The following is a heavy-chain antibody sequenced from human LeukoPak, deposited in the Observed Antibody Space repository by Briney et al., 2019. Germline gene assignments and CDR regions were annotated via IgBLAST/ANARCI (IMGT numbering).Heavy chain of an antibody. CDR2: IHPHGIF. CDR1: GGSCDDYY. J-gene: IGHJ4*02. V-gene: IGHV4-34*01. Sequence: PSETRSLTCDVSGGSCDDYYCSWIRQPPGKGLEWVGEIHPHGIFYYNSSLMSRVTISIDTSKTQFSLRLTSVTATDTAFYYCARGRDRSKAGDHWGQGSLVTVSS. D-gene: IGHD5-24*01. CDR3: ARGRDRSKAGDH.